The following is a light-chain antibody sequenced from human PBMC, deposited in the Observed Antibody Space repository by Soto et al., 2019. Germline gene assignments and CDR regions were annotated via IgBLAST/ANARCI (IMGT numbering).Light chain of an antibody. Sequence: QSPTTLSASSGERATLPCRASQSVSSTLARYQQKHAQAPRLLIYGAATRAAGIPARCSGSGAGTEFTLTISSRVAEDVAVYYCQQYDNGCPLTFGQGTRLEIK. CDR2: GAA. V-gene: IGKV3-15*01. J-gene: IGKJ5*01. CDR3: QQYDNGCPLT. CDR1: QSVSST.